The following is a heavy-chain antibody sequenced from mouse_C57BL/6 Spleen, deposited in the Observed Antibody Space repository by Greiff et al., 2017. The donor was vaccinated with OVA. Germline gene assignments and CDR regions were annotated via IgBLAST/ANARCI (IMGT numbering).Heavy chain of an antibody. J-gene: IGHJ1*03. CDR3: TRITHWYFDV. Sequence: VQLQESGAELVRPGASVTLSCKASGYTFTDYEMHWVKQTPVHGLEWIGAIDPETGGTAYNQKFKGKAILTADKSSSTAYMELRSLTSEDSAVYYCTRITHWYFDVWGTGTTVTVSS. D-gene: IGHD2-4*01. CDR1: GYTFTDYE. CDR2: IDPETGGT. V-gene: IGHV1-15*01.